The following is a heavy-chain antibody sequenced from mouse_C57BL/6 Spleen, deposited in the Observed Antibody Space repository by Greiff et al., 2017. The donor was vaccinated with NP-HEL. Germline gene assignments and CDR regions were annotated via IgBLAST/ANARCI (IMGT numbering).Heavy chain of an antibody. CDR1: GFTFSSYA. CDR2: ISDGGSYT. V-gene: IGHV5-4*01. CDR3: AREITTNAMDY. D-gene: IGHD2-4*01. Sequence: EVKLVESGGGLVKPGGSLKLSCAASGFTFSSYAMSWVRQTPEKRLEWVATISDGGSYTYYPDNVKGRFTISRDNAKNNLYLQMSHLKSEDTAMYYCAREITTNAMDYWGQGTSVTVSS. J-gene: IGHJ4*01.